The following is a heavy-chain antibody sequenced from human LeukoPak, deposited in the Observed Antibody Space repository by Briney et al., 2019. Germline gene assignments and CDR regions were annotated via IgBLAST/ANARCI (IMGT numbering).Heavy chain of an antibody. CDR3: ARTEVGGYYYDFDY. D-gene: IGHD3-22*01. Sequence: ASVKVSCKASGYIFTSYGISWVRQATGQGLEWMGWMNPNSGNTGYAQKFQGRVTMTRNTSISTAYMELSSLRSEDTAVYYCARTEVGGYYYDFDYWGQGTLVTVSS. V-gene: IGHV1-8*02. J-gene: IGHJ4*02. CDR1: GYIFTSYG. CDR2: MNPNSGNT.